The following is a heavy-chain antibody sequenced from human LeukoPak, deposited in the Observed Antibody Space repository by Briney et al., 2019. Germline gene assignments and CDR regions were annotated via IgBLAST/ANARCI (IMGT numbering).Heavy chain of an antibody. V-gene: IGHV1-69*04. Sequence: SVKVSCKASGGTFSSYAISWVRQAPGQGLEWMGRIIPILDIANYPQKFQGRVTITADKSTSTAYMELSSLRSEDTAVYYRAFAPNPRYYFDYWGQGTLVTVSS. CDR2: IIPILDIA. CDR3: AFAPNPRYYFDY. CDR1: GGTFSSYA. J-gene: IGHJ4*02. D-gene: IGHD1-14*01.